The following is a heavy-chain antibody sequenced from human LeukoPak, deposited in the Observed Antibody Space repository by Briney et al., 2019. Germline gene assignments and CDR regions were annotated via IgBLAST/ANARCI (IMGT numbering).Heavy chain of an antibody. D-gene: IGHD6-19*01. J-gene: IGHJ4*02. CDR1: GGSIGAYY. V-gene: IGHV4-59*01. CDR2: IYYSGST. Sequence: SETLSLTCTVSGGSIGAYYWSWLRQPPGKGLEWIRSIYYSGSTNSNPSLKSRVTMSLDTSKNQFSLKLSSVTSADTAVYYCARGTPQWGYYFDSWGQGTLVTVSS. CDR3: ARGTPQWGYYFDS.